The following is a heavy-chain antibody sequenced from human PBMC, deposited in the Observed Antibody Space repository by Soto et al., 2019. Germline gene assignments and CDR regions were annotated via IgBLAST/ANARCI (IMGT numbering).Heavy chain of an antibody. V-gene: IGHV1-18*01. J-gene: IGHJ6*02. D-gene: IGHD2-8*01. Sequence: ASVKVSCKASGYTFTRYGISWVRQAPGQGLEWMGWISGYNGDTNYAQKFQGRVSMTIDTSTTTAYMELRSLTSDYTAVYYCAKNGQPPYYYYGLDVWGQGTKVTVSS. CDR1: GYTFTRYG. CDR2: ISGYNGDT. CDR3: AKNGQPPYYYYGLDV.